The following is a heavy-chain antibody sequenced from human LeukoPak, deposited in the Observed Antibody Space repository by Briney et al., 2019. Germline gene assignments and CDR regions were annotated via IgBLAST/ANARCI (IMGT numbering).Heavy chain of an antibody. CDR1: GFTFSSYA. V-gene: IGHV4-59*01. D-gene: IGHD2-2*01. CDR2: IYYPGST. J-gene: IGHJ4*02. Sequence: GSLRLSCAASGFTFSSYAMSWVRQPPGKGLEWIGYIYYPGSTNYNPSLKSPVTISLDTSRNQFSLKLTSVTAEDTAVYYCARGPQSAAESWEYFFDYWGQGTLVTVSS. CDR3: ARGPQSAAESWEYFFDY.